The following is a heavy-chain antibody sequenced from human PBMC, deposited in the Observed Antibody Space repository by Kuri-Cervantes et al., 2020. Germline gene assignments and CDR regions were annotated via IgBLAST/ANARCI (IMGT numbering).Heavy chain of an antibody. CDR1: GFTFSSYA. Sequence: GESLKISCAASGFTFSSYAMSWVRQAPGKGLEWVSAISGSGGSTYYADSVKGRFTISRDNSKNPLYLQMNSLRAEDTAVYYCAKDHASGSYPTWGQGTLVTVSS. CDR2: ISGSGGST. D-gene: IGHD1-26*01. CDR3: AKDHASGSYPT. V-gene: IGHV3-23*01. J-gene: IGHJ5*02.